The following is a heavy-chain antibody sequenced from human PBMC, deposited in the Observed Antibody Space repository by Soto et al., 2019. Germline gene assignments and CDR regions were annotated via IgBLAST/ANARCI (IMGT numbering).Heavy chain of an antibody. CDR3: ARDPHVGSGSYSVGMDV. CDR2: IYYSGST. D-gene: IGHD3-10*01. Sequence: PSETLSLTCTVSGGSISSYYWSWIRQPPGKGLEWIGYIYYSGSTNYNPSLKSRVTIPVDTSKNQFSLKLSSVTAADTAVYYCARDPHVGSGSYSVGMDVWGQGTTVTVSS. CDR1: GGSISSYY. V-gene: IGHV4-59*01. J-gene: IGHJ6*02.